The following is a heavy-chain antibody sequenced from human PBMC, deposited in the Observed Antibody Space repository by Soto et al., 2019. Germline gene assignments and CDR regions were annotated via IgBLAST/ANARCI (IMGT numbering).Heavy chain of an antibody. V-gene: IGHV1-18*01. CDR2: ISAYNGDT. Sequence: QAQLVQSGAEVKKPGASVKVSCRASGYTFSSYGYAWVRQAPGQGLEWMGWISAYNGDTNYAQKFLDRVTLTTETSTTTVYMELRNLGSDDTAIYYCARSGAYCTSITCLFDAFWGLGTLVTVSS. J-gene: IGHJ4*02. CDR1: GYTFSSYG. CDR3: ARSGAYCTSITCLFDAF. D-gene: IGHD1-26*01.